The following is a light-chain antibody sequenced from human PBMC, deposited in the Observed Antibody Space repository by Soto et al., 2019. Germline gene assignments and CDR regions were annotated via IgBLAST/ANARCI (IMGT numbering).Light chain of an antibody. J-gene: IGKJ2*01. V-gene: IGKV1-9*01. CDR3: QQLNSYPYT. Sequence: IQLTQSPSSLSTSVGDRVTITCRASQGISSYLVWYQQKPGKAPKLLIYAASTLQSGVPSRFSRSGSGTDFTLTISSLQPEDFATYYCQQLNSYPYTFGQGTKLEIK. CDR2: AAS. CDR1: QGISSY.